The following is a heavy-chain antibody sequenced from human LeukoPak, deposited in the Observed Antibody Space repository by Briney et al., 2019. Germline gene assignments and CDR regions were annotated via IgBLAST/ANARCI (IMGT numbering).Heavy chain of an antibody. CDR2: ISDRSTTI. Sequence: GGSLRLSCAASGFTFSSYSMNWVRQTRGKGLEWVSYISDRSTTIYYADSVKGRFTISRDNAKNSLYLQMNSLRVEDTAVYYCARDLMITCGGLISYWGQGTLVTVSS. D-gene: IGHD3-16*01. J-gene: IGHJ4*02. CDR1: GFTFSSYS. V-gene: IGHV3-48*01. CDR3: ARDLMITCGGLISY.